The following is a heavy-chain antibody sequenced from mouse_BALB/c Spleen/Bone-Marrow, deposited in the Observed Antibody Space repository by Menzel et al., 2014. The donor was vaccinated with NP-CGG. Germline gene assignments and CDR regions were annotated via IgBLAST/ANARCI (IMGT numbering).Heavy chain of an antibody. CDR2: IDPANGNT. V-gene: IGHV14-3*02. J-gene: IGHJ3*01. CDR3: ARIHYYGRAWFAY. D-gene: IGHD1-2*01. Sequence: EVQLQQSGAELVKPGASVKLSCTASGFNIKDTYMHWVKQRPEQGLEWIGRIDPANGNTKYDPKSQGKATITADTSSNTAYLQLSSLTSEDTAVYYCARIHYYGRAWFAYWGQGTLVTVSA. CDR1: GFNIKDTY.